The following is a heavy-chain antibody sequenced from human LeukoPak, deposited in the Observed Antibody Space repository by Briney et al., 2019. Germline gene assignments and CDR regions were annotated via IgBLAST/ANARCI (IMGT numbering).Heavy chain of an antibody. CDR3: ARARGGGSHDDFDY. CDR1: EFSFSSYT. Sequence: GGSLRLSCATSEFSFSSYTMNWVRQAPGKGLEWISHINTVTNAIYYADSVKGRFTMSRDSAKNSVFLQMNSLRADDTAVYYCARARGGGSHDDFDYWGQGTLVTVSS. D-gene: IGHD1-1*01. V-gene: IGHV3-48*01. CDR2: INTVTNAI. J-gene: IGHJ4*02.